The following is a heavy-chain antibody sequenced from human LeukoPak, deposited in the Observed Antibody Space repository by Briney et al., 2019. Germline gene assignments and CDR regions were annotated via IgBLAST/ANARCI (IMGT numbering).Heavy chain of an antibody. J-gene: IGHJ6*02. D-gene: IGHD6-13*01. V-gene: IGHV6-1*01. CDR1: GDSFSSNSAA. CDR2: TYYRSKWYN. CDR3: AREESSRFSRRYYGMDV. Sequence: SQTLSLTCAISGDSFSSNSAAWNWIRQSPSRGLEWLGRTYYRSKWYNDYAVSVKSRITINPDTSKNQFSLQLNSVTPEDTAVYYCAREESSRFSRRYYGMDVWGQGTTVTVSS.